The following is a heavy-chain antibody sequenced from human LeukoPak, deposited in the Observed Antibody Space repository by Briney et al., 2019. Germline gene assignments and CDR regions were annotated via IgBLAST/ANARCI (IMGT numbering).Heavy chain of an antibody. CDR1: GGSFSGYY. CDR2: IYYSGST. J-gene: IGHJ4*02. Sequence: SETLSLTCAVYGGSFSGYYWSWIRQPPGKGLEWIGYIYYSGSTNYNPSLKSRVTISVDTSKNQFSLKLSSVTAADTAVYYCARDPGYSYGYFDYWGQGTLVTVSS. V-gene: IGHV4-59*01. D-gene: IGHD5-18*01. CDR3: ARDPGYSYGYFDY.